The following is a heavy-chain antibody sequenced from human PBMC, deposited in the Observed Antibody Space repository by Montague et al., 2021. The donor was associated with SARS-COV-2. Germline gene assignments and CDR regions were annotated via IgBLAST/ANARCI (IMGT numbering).Heavy chain of an antibody. CDR3: ARLDGLGY. CDR2: IYHGGST. D-gene: IGHD3/OR15-3a*01. J-gene: IGHJ4*02. Sequence: SETLSLTCAVSGGSISSSNWWSWGRQPPGKGAVWFGEIYHGGSTNYNTSLMSRVTMLIDETRNQLSLSLSSLTAAATAVYYCARLDGLGYWGQGTLVAVSS. V-gene: IGHV4-4*02. CDR1: GGSISSSNW.